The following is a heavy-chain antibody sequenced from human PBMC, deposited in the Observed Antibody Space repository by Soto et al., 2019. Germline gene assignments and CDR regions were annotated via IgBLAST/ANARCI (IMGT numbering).Heavy chain of an antibody. CDR3: ASFIAVGTVFGYYYYGMDV. J-gene: IGHJ6*02. CDR2: INHSGST. CDR1: GGSFSGYY. D-gene: IGHD6-19*01. V-gene: IGHV4-34*01. Sequence: QVQLQQWGAGLLKPSETLSLTCAVYGGSFSGYYWSWIRQPPGKGLEWIGEINHSGSTNYNPSLKSRVTISVDTSKNQFSLKLSSVTAADTAVYYCASFIAVGTVFGYYYYGMDVWGQGTTVTVSS.